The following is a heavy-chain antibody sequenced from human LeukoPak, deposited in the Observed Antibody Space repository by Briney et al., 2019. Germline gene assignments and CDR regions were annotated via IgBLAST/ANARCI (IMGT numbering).Heavy chain of an antibody. Sequence: GRSLRLSCAASGFSFRNCGMHWVRQAPGKGLEWVAIISFDGGNKYYADSVKGRFTISRDNSKNTMYLQMNSLRGEDTAVYYCAKAAYDFWSGYSSGSMDVWGQGPTVTVSS. V-gene: IGHV3-30*18. CDR2: ISFDGGNK. J-gene: IGHJ6*02. CDR1: GFSFRNCG. D-gene: IGHD3-3*01. CDR3: AKAAYDFWSGYSSGSMDV.